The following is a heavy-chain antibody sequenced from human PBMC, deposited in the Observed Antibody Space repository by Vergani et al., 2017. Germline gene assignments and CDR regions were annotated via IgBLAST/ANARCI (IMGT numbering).Heavy chain of an antibody. CDR3: ARWGNEKRLDS. CDR1: GFTFSTYA. D-gene: IGHD1-1*01. J-gene: IGHJ5*01. CDR2: ISGSGGST. V-gene: IGHV3-23*01. Sequence: EVQLLESGGGLVQPGGSLRLSCAASGFTFSTYAMSWVRQAPGKGLEWVSTISGSGGSTYYADSVKGRFTISRDKSKNTLYLQINSLRAEDTAVYYCARWGNEKRLDSWGQGTLVTVSS.